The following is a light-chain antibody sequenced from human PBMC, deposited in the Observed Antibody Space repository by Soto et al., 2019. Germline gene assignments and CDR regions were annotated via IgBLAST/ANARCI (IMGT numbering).Light chain of an antibody. CDR3: SSYTSRYTLV. CDR1: SSDVGGYNY. V-gene: IGLV2-14*01. CDR2: DVS. Sequence: QSVLTQPASVSGSPGQSITISCTGTSSDVGGYNYVSWYQQHPGKAPKLMIYDVSNRPSGVSNRFSGSKSGNTASLTISGPQAEDEADYYCSSYTSRYTLVFGGGTKLTVL. J-gene: IGLJ2*01.